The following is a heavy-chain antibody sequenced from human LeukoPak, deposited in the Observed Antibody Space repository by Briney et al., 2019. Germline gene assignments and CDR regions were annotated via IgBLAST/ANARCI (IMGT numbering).Heavy chain of an antibody. CDR3: ARRLDGSSGSTPER. D-gene: IGHD3-22*01. Sequence: NPGGPLRLSCAASGFTFSDYYMSWIRQAPGKGLEWVSYISSSSSYTNYADSVKGRFTISRDNAKNSLYLQMNSLRDEDTAVYYCARRLDGSSGSTPERWGQGTLVTVSS. CDR2: ISSSSSYT. J-gene: IGHJ4*02. CDR1: GFTFSDYY. V-gene: IGHV3-11*06.